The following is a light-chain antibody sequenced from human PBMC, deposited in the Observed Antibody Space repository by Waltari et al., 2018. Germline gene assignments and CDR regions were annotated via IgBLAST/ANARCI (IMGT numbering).Light chain of an antibody. J-gene: IGLJ3*02. V-gene: IGLV4-69*01. CDR1: SGHSSNV. Sequence: QLVLTQSPSASASLGASVKLTCTLSSGHSSNVIAWLQQQPEKGPRYLMKVNSDGSHSKGDGIPCRFSGSSSAAERYLTISSVQSEDEADYYCQTGGHGAWVFGGGTKLTVL. CDR3: QTGGHGAWV. CDR2: VNSDGSH.